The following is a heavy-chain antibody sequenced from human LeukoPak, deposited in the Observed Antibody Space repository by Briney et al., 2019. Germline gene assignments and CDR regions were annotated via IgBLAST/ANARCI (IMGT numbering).Heavy chain of an antibody. CDR3: ARDGHSGSYGFDY. J-gene: IGHJ4*02. CDR1: GFTFDDYA. V-gene: IGHV3-9*01. CDR2: ISWNSGSI. Sequence: PGGSLRLSCAASGFTFDDYAMHWVRQAPGKGLEWVSGISWNSGSIGYADSVKGRFTISRDNAKNSLYLQMNSLRAEDTAVYYCARDGHSGSYGFDYWGQGTLVTVSS. D-gene: IGHD1-26*01.